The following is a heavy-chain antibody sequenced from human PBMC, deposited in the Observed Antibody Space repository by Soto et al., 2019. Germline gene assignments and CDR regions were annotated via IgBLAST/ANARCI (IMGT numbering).Heavy chain of an antibody. CDR2: IYYSGST. CDR3: ARRYGVYFDY. CDR1: GGSISSYY. J-gene: IGHJ4*02. D-gene: IGHD4-17*01. V-gene: IGHV4-59*08. Sequence: QVQLQESGPGLVKPSETLSLTCTVSGGSISSYYWSWIRQPPGKGLEWIGYIYYSGSTNYNPYLKRRVTIAVDTSKNQFSLKLRSVTAADTAVYYCARRYGVYFDYWGQGTLVTVSS.